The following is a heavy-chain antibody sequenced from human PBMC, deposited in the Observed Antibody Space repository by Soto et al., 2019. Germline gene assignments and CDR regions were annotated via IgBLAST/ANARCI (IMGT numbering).Heavy chain of an antibody. CDR2: TSFDDSDK. Sequence: PGGSLRLSCAASGFAFSSYAMHWVRQRPGKGLEWVAATSFDDSDKAYGDSAKGRFTISRDNSKNILYLEMNRLRVEDTAVYYCARGGRLSYYDSSVYRWFDPWGQGTPVTVSS. D-gene: IGHD3-22*01. J-gene: IGHJ5*02. V-gene: IGHV3-30*04. CDR1: GFAFSSYA. CDR3: ARGGRLSYYDSSVYRWFDP.